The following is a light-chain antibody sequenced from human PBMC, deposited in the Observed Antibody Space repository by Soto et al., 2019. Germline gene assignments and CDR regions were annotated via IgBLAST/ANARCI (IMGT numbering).Light chain of an antibody. CDR3: MQALQTPWT. J-gene: IGKJ1*01. CDR1: QSLLHSNGYNY. CDR2: WGS. Sequence: DIVMTQSPLSLPVTPGEPASISCRSSQSLLHSNGYNYLDWYLQKPGQSPQLLIYWGSNRASEVPDRFSGSGSGTDFTLKISRVEAEDVGIYYCMQALQTPWTFGQGTKVDI. V-gene: IGKV2-28*01.